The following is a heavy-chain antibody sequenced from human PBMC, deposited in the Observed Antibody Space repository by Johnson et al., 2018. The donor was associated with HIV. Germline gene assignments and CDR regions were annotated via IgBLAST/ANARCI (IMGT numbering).Heavy chain of an antibody. V-gene: IGHV3-30*04. J-gene: IGHJ3*02. CDR2: ISYDGSST. D-gene: IGHD6-13*01. CDR3: ARSWGIADI. CDR1: GFTFSSYA. Sequence: QVQLVESGGGVVQPGRSLRLSCAASGFTFSSYAMHWVRQAPGKGLEWVAVISYDGSSTNYADSVKGRFTISRDNAKNTLYLQMNSLRAEDTAVYYCARSWGIADIWGQGTMVTVSS.